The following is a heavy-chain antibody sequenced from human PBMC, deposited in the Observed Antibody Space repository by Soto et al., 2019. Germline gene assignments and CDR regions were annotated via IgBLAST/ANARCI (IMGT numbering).Heavy chain of an antibody. CDR1: GGSFSGYY. Sequence: KPSETLSLTCAVYGGSFSGYYWSWIRQPPGKGLEWIGEINHSGSTNYNPSLKSRVTISVDTSKNQFSLKLSSVTAADTAVYYCARGPGGYSGYVTYYDYVWGSYRSGYFDYWGQGTLVTVSS. D-gene: IGHD3-16*02. J-gene: IGHJ4*02. CDR3: ARGPGGYSGYVTYYDYVWGSYRSGYFDY. CDR2: INHSGST. V-gene: IGHV4-34*01.